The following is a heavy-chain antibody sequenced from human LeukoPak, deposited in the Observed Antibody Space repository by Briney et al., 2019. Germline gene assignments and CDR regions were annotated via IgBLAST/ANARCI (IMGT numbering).Heavy chain of an antibody. D-gene: IGHD6-19*01. CDR1: GFTFGDYA. CDR3: TRGRIAVAGTKSDY. CDR2: IRSKAYGGTT. J-gene: IGHJ4*02. V-gene: IGHV3-49*04. Sequence: GGSLRLSYTASGFTFGDYAMRWVRQAPGKGLAWVGFIRSKAYGGTTEYAASVKGRFTISRDDSKSIAYLQMNSLKTEDTAVYYCTRGRIAVAGTKSDYWGQGTLVTVSS.